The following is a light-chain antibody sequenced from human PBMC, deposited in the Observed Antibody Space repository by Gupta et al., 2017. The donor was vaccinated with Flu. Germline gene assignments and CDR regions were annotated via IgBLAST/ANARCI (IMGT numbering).Light chain of an antibody. Sequence: DIVMTQSPDSLAVSLGERATINCKSSQSVLYSSNNKNYLAWYQQKPGQPPKLLIYWASTRESGIPDRFSGRGSGTDFTLTISILHAEDVAVYYCQQYDSTPLTFGGGTKVEIK. J-gene: IGKJ4*01. CDR2: WAS. CDR1: QSVLYSSNNKNY. CDR3: QQYDSTPLT. V-gene: IGKV4-1*01.